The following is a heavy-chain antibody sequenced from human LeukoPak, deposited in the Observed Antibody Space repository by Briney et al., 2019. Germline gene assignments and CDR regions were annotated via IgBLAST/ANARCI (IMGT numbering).Heavy chain of an antibody. Sequence: GGSLRLSCVASGLTLGNYGMNWVRQAPGKGLEWVSSIGGGGYTTYYADSVRGRFTISRDNSKNTLYLQMNSLRAEDTAVYYCAREAGYCSSTSCYAGGFSDYWGQGTLVTVSS. CDR1: GLTLGNYG. J-gene: IGHJ4*02. D-gene: IGHD2-2*01. V-gene: IGHV3-23*01. CDR2: IGGGGYTT. CDR3: AREAGYCSSTSCYAGGFSDY.